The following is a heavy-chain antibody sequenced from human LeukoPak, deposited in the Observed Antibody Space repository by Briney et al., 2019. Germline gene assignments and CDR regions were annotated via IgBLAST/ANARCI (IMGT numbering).Heavy chain of an antibody. J-gene: IGHJ4*02. D-gene: IGHD3-10*01. Sequence: SETLSLTCSVSGGSISDYYWSWIRQPAGKGLEWIGRIYTTGTTNCNPSLKSRITMSVDTSKNQFSLKLSSVTAADTAVYYCARGRYGSGTYYNAYFDSWGQGTLVTVSS. CDR3: ARGRYGSGTYYNAYFDS. CDR1: GGSISDYY. V-gene: IGHV4-4*07. CDR2: IYTTGTT.